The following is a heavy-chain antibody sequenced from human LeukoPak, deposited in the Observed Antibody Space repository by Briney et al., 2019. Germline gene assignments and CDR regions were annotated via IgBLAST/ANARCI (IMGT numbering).Heavy chain of an antibody. J-gene: IGHJ4*02. V-gene: IGHV3-21*01. CDR1: GFTFSSYT. Sequence: GGSLRLSCAASGFTFSSYTMNWVRQAPGKGLEWVSFISTSSNYIYYADSVKGRFTISRDNAKNSLYLQMNSLRAEDTAVYYCARGEWSSSPFDSWGQGTLVTVSS. CDR2: ISTSSNYI. D-gene: IGHD6-6*01. CDR3: ARGEWSSSPFDS.